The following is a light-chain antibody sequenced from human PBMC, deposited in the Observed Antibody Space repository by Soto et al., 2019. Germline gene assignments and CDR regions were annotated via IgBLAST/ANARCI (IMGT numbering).Light chain of an antibody. V-gene: IGLV1-47*01. Sequence: QSALTQPPSASGTPGQRVTMSCSGTSSNIANNFVYWYQQLPGMAPKLLIYRSDQRPSEGPDRFSASKSGTSASLAISGRRSEDEADYYCASWDDNLSGVVFGGGTKLTVL. CDR2: RSD. CDR3: ASWDDNLSGVV. J-gene: IGLJ3*02. CDR1: SSNIANNF.